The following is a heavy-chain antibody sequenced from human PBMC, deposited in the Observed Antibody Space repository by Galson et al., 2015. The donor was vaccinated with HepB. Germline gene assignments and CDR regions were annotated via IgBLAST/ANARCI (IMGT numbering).Heavy chain of an antibody. V-gene: IGHV1-69*13. CDR2: IIPIFGTA. D-gene: IGHD4-17*01. CDR3: ARATVTTGWYYYYYGMDV. CDR1: GGTFSSYA. J-gene: IGHJ6*02. Sequence: SVKVSCKASGGTFSSYAISWVRQAPGQGLEWMGGIIPIFGTANYAQKFQGRVTITADESTSTAYMELSSLRSEDTAVYYCARATVTTGWYYYYYGMDVWGQGTTVTVSS.